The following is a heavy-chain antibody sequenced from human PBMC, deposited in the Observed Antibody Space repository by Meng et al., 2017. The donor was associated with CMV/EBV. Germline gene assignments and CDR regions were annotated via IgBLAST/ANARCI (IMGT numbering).Heavy chain of an antibody. Sequence: QGRLAAVGPEWKKPGSSVNVASKASGGTFSSYAISWVRQAPGQGLEWMGGIIPIFGTANYAQKFQGRVTITADESTSTAYMELSSLRSEDTAVYYCARVCGGSCFDYWGQGTLVTVSS. D-gene: IGHD2-15*01. J-gene: IGHJ4*02. CDR3: ARVCGGSCFDY. CDR1: GGTFSSYA. V-gene: IGHV1-69*12. CDR2: IIPIFGTA.